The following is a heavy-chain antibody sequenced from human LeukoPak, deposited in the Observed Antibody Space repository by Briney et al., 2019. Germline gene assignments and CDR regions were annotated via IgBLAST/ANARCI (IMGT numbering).Heavy chain of an antibody. Sequence: SVKVSCKASGGTFSSYAISWVRQAPGQGLEWMGRIIPIFGTANYAQKFQGRATITTDESTSTAYMELSSLRSEDTAVYYCARSEDYDFWSGRQYNWFDPWGQGTLVTVSS. CDR3: ARSEDYDFWSGRQYNWFDP. CDR2: IIPIFGTA. D-gene: IGHD3-3*01. V-gene: IGHV1-69*05. CDR1: GGTFSSYA. J-gene: IGHJ5*02.